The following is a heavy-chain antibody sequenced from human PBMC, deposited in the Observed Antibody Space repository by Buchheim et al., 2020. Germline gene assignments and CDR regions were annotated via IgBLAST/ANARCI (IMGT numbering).Heavy chain of an antibody. CDR1: GYSFENHA. Sequence: EVQLVESGGDLVEPGRSLRLSCSGSGYSFENHAMSWYRQAPGKGLEWVAFIRMKKYGGTSEYAASVNGRFTISRDDSKRIAYLQMNSLKIEDTAVYYCSRELTITSRAYHWGQGTL. CDR3: SRELTITSRAYH. V-gene: IGHV3-49*03. CDR2: IRMKKYGGTS. J-gene: IGHJ4*02. D-gene: IGHD6-6*01.